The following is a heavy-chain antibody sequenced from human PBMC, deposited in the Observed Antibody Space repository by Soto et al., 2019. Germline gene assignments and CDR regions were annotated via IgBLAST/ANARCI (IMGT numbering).Heavy chain of an antibody. D-gene: IGHD3-10*01. V-gene: IGHV3-21*01. CDR2: ISSSSSYI. CDR3: ARTDGAYYGDY. CDR1: GFTFSSYS. J-gene: IGHJ4*02. Sequence: GESLKISCAASGFTFSSYSMNWVRQAPGKGLEWVSSISSSSSYIYYADSVKGRFTISRDNAKNSLYLQMNSLRAEDTAVYYCARTDGAYYGDYWGQGTLVTVSS.